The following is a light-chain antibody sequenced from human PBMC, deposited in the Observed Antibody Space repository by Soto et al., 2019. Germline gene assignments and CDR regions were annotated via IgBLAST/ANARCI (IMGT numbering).Light chain of an antibody. CDR2: EVS. V-gene: IGLV2-14*01. Sequence: QSVLTQPASVSGSPGQSITISCTGTTSDVGLYNYVSWYQQHPGKAPKLMISEVSNRPSGVSNRFSGSKPGNTASLTISGLQTEDEADYYCSSYTSSDTLVFGAGTKVTVL. CDR3: SSYTSSDTLV. CDR1: TSDVGLYNY. J-gene: IGLJ2*01.